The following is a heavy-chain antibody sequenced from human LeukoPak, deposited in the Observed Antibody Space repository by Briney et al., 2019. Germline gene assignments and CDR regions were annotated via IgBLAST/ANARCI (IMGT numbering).Heavy chain of an antibody. CDR2: IGGSGGST. D-gene: IGHD6-13*01. J-gene: IGHJ4*02. V-gene: IGHV3-23*01. CDR3: AKDIRVYSSRPHFDY. Sequence: PGGSLRLSCAASGFTFSSYGMSWVRQAPGKGLEWVSAIGGSGGSTYYADSVKGRFTISRDISKNTLYLQMSSLRAEDTAVYYCAKDIRVYSSRPHFDYWGQGTLVTVSS. CDR1: GFTFSSYG.